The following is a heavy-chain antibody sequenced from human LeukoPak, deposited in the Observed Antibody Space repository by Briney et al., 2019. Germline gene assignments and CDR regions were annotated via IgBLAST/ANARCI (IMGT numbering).Heavy chain of an antibody. CDR2: MYYSGST. V-gene: IGHV4-59*01. J-gene: IGHJ4*02. Sequence: SENLSLTCTVSGGSISTYYWNWIRQSPGKGLEWIGYMYYSGSTNYNPSLKSRVTISVDTSKNESSLKLSPVTAADTAVYYCARTPATTWTNHFDYWGQGTLVTVSS. CDR1: GGSISTYY. D-gene: IGHD4-17*01. CDR3: ARTPATTWTNHFDY.